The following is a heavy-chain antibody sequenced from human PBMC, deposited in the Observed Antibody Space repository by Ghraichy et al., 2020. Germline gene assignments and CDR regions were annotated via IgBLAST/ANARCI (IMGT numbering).Heavy chain of an antibody. J-gene: IGHJ4*02. CDR2: IRNKVNSYTT. V-gene: IGHV3-72*01. CDR1: GFTSSDHY. CDR3: TSNGGSGNGHYYPDD. Sequence: GGSLRLSCAASGFTSSDHYMDWVRQAPGKGLEWVGRIRNKVNSYTTEYAASVKGRFTISRDDSENSLYLQMNSLKTEDAAGYYCTSNGGSGNGHYYPDDWGQGTLVTVSS. D-gene: IGHD2-15*01.